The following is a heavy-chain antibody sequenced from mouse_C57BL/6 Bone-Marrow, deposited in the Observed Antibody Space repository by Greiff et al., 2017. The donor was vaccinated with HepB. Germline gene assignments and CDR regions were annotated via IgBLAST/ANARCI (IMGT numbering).Heavy chain of an antibody. J-gene: IGHJ2*01. CDR1: GFTFSSYA. Sequence: EVKLVESGGGLVKPGGSLKLSCAASGFTFSSYAMSWVRQTPEKRLEWVATISDGGSYTYYPDNVKGRFTISRDNAKNNLYLQMSHLKSEDTAMYYCAREGLIYDGYYHYWGQGTTLTVSS. CDR3: AREGLIYDGYYHY. D-gene: IGHD2-3*01. V-gene: IGHV5-4*01. CDR2: ISDGGSYT.